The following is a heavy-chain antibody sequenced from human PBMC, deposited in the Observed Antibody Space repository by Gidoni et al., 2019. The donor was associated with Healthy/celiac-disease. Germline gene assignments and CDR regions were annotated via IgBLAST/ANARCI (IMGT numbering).Heavy chain of an antibody. CDR1: GGSFSGYY. Sequence: QVQLQQWGAGLLKPSETLSLTCAVYGGSFSGYYWSWIRQSPGKGLEWIGEINHSGSTNYNPSLKSRVTISVDTSKNQFSLKLSSVTAADTAVYYCARGPDSSSWYGPGYYYGMDVWGQGTTVTVSS. CDR3: ARGPDSSSWYGPGYYYGMDV. V-gene: IGHV4-34*01. J-gene: IGHJ6*02. CDR2: INHSGST. D-gene: IGHD6-13*01.